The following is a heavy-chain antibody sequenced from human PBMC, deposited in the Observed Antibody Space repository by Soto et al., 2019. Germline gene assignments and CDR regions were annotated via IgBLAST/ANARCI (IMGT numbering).Heavy chain of an antibody. CDR2: IGTSGKTI. CDR1: GFTFSSYE. Sequence: PGGSLRLSCAVSGFTFSSYEMNWVRQAPGKGLEWVSYIGTSGKTIYYADSVRGRFTISRDNAKNSLYLQMNSLRAEDTAVYFCXRDPAIYSGKFDYGLDVWGRGTTVTVSS. J-gene: IGHJ6*02. D-gene: IGHD4-4*01. CDR3: XRDPAIYSGKFDYGLDV. V-gene: IGHV3-48*03.